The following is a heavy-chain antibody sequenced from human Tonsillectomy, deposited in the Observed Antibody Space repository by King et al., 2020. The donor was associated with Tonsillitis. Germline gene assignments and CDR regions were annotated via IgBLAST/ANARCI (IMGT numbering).Heavy chain of an antibody. D-gene: IGHD2-15*01. CDR3: AKDYGPKRYCGGGSCYYDY. CDR1: GFTFINYD. J-gene: IGHJ4*02. Sequence: HVQLVESGGGVVQPGRSLRLSCAASGFTFINYDMHWVRQAPGKGLEWVAVISYDGSNKYYADSVKGRFTISRDTSENTLYLQMNSLSTEDTAVYYCAKDYGPKRYCGGGSCYYDYWGQGTLVTVSS. CDR2: ISYDGSNK. V-gene: IGHV3-30*18.